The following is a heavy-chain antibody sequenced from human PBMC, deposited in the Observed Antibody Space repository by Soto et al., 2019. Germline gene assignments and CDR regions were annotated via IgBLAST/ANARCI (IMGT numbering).Heavy chain of an antibody. Sequence: SETLSLTCTVSGGSISSSSYYWGWIRQPPGKGLEWIGSIYYSGSTYYNPSLKSRVTISVDTSKNQFSLKLSSVTAADTAVYYCARRGEPWLKYGMDVWGQGTTVTVS. V-gene: IGHV4-39*01. CDR1: GGSISSSSYY. D-gene: IGHD6-19*01. CDR3: ARRGEPWLKYGMDV. J-gene: IGHJ6*02. CDR2: IYYSGST.